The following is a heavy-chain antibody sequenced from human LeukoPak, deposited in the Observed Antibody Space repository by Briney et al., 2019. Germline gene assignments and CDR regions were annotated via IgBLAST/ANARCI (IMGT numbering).Heavy chain of an antibody. J-gene: IGHJ1*01. CDR3: VRHDSYIPF. CDR1: GFNFNNYA. CDR2: ISDNDGTT. Sequence: PGGSLRLSCAASGFNFNNYAMSWVRQTPGKGLEWVSGISDNDGTTYYTDSVGGRFTISRDNSKDTVYLQMKNLRAADTALYFCVRHDSYIPFWGQGSLVTVSS. D-gene: IGHD5-18*01. V-gene: IGHV3-23*01.